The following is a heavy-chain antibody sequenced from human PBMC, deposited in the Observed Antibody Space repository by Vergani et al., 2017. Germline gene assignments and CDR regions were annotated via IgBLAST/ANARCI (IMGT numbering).Heavy chain of an antibody. CDR3: AKANPRKSGYDYLYYYHAMDV. CDR1: GFTFNHYA. V-gene: IGHV3-23*01. Sequence: EVQLLESGGDLVQPGGSLRLSCAASGFTFNHYAMNWVRQAPGKGLEWVSGISGSDGSTYYAGSVKGRFTISRDSSKNTLYLQMNSLSAGETAVYYCAKANPRKSGYDYLYYYHAMDVWGQGTTVTVSS. J-gene: IGHJ6*02. D-gene: IGHD5-12*01. CDR2: ISGSDGST.